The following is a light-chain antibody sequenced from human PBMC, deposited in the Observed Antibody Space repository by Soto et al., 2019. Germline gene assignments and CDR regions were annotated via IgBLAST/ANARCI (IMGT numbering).Light chain of an antibody. CDR3: HHYGSSPPMHT. CDR2: AVS. J-gene: IGKJ2*01. Sequence: EIVLTQSPGTLSLSPGERATLSCRASQSLSSSYVAWYQLKPGQAPRLLIFAVSSRATGIPDRFSGSGSGTDFTLTISRLEPEDFAVYYCHHYGSSPPMHTFGQGTKLEIK. CDR1: QSLSSSY. V-gene: IGKV3-20*01.